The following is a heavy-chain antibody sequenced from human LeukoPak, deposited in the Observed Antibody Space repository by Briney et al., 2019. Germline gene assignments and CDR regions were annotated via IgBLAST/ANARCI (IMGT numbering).Heavy chain of an antibody. Sequence: ASVKVSCKASGYTFTSYAMNWVRQAPGQGLEWVGWINTNTGDPTSVQGFTGRFVFSLDTSVSTAYLQISSLKAEDTAVYYCARGYCSSTSCSFDYWGQGTLVTVSS. V-gene: IGHV7-4-1*02. J-gene: IGHJ4*02. CDR1: GYTFTSYA. D-gene: IGHD2-2*01. CDR2: INTNTGDP. CDR3: ARGYCSSTSCSFDY.